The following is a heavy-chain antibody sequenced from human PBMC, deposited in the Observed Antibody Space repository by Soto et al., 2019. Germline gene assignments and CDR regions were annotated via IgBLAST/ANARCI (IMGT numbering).Heavy chain of an antibody. V-gene: IGHV3-15*01. Sequence: EVQLVESGGGLVKPGGSLRLSCAASGFTFSNAWMSWVRQAPGKGLEWVGRIKSKTDGGTTDYAAPVKGRFTISRDDSKNTLYLQMNSLKTEATAVYYCTTRVAAAAHFDYWGQGTLVTVSS. CDR1: GFTFSNAW. CDR3: TTRVAAAAHFDY. J-gene: IGHJ4*02. CDR2: IKSKTDGGTT. D-gene: IGHD6-13*01.